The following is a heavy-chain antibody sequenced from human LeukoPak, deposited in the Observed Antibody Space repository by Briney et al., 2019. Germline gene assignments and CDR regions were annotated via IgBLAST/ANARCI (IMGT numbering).Heavy chain of an antibody. Sequence: PGGSLRLSCTASGFTFRDYYVTWIRQAPGKGLEWVSYIRSTGSNTAYADSVKGRFAISRDNAKNSLYLQMNGLRVEDTAVYYCARVYYASWSGQPLSQHWLDPWGQGTLVTVSS. J-gene: IGHJ5*02. CDR2: IRSTGSNT. CDR3: ARVYYASWSGQPLSQHWLDP. CDR1: GFTFRDYY. V-gene: IGHV3-11*04. D-gene: IGHD3-3*01.